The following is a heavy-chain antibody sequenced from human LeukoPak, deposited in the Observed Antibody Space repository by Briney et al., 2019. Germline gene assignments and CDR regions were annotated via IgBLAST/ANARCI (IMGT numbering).Heavy chain of an antibody. CDR3: ARDERAEYYYDSSGYYH. J-gene: IGHJ4*02. D-gene: IGHD3-22*01. Sequence: GGSLRLSCAASGFTFSSYSMNWVRQAPGKGLEWVSYISSSSSTIYYAASVKGRFTISRDNAKNSLYLQMNSLRDEDTAVYYCARDERAEYYYDSSGYYHWGQGTPVTVSS. CDR1: GFTFSSYS. V-gene: IGHV3-48*02. CDR2: ISSSSSTI.